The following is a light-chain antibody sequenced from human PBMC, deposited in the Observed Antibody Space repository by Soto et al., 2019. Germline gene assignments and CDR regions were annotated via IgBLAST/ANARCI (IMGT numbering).Light chain of an antibody. CDR2: GAS. CDR1: QSITNNY. J-gene: IGKJ5*01. Sequence: VLTQSPGTLSLSPGERATLSFRASQSITNNYLAWYQQKPGQAPRLLIYGASNRATGIPDRFSGSGSGTDFTLTISRLEPEDFAVYYCQQYGSSPPSSTFGQGTRLEI. V-gene: IGKV3-20*01. CDR3: QQYGSSPPSST.